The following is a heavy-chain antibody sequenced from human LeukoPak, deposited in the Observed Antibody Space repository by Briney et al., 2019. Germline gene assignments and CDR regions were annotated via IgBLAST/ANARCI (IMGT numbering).Heavy chain of an antibody. Sequence: GASVKVSCKVSGYTLTELSMHWVRQAPGKGLEWMGGFDPEDGETIYAQKFQGRVTMTEDTSTDTAYMELSSLRSEDTAVHYCATGECTNGVCLYAFDIWGQGTMVTVSS. J-gene: IGHJ3*02. CDR3: ATGECTNGVCLYAFDI. CDR1: GYTLTELS. D-gene: IGHD2-8*01. V-gene: IGHV1-24*01. CDR2: FDPEDGET.